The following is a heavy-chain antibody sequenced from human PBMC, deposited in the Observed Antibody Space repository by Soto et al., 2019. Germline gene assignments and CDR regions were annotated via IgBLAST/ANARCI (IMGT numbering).Heavy chain of an antibody. CDR3: ARGGDYYGSGRYYNANEWGCDY. D-gene: IGHD3-10*01. CDR1: GGTFSSYA. Sequence: QVQLVQSGAEVKKPGSSVKVSCKASGGTFSSYAISWVRQSPGQGLEWMGGIIPIFGIANYAQKFQGRVTTTADESTSTDYMERSSLRSEDTAVYYCARGGDYYGSGRYYNANEWGCDYWGQGTLVTFSS. CDR2: IIPIFGIA. V-gene: IGHV1-69*01. J-gene: IGHJ4*02.